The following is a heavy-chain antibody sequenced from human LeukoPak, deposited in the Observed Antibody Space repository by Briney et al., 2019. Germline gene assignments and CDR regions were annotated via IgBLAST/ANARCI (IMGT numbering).Heavy chain of an antibody. V-gene: IGHV4-30-4*01. CDR2: IYYSGST. CDR1: GGSISSGDYY. CDR3: ARGAYCGGDCYDAFDI. D-gene: IGHD2-21*02. Sequence: SETLSLTCTVSGGSISSGDYYWSWIRQPPGKGLEWIGYIYYSGSTYYNPSLKSRVTISVDTSKNQFSLKLSSVTAADTAVYYCARGAYCGGDCYDAFDIWGQGTMVTVSS. J-gene: IGHJ3*02.